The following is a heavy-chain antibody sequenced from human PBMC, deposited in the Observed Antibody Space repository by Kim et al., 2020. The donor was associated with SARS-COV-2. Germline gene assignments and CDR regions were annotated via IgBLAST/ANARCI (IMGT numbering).Heavy chain of an antibody. Sequence: GGSLRLSCAASGFTFSSYWMHWVRQAPGKGLVWVSRINSDGSSTSYADSVKGRFTISRDNAKNTLYLQMNSLRAEDTAVYYCARDLHYYYDSSLQAFDYWGQGTLVIVSS. D-gene: IGHD3-22*01. CDR1: GFTFSSYW. CDR2: INSDGSST. J-gene: IGHJ4*02. CDR3: ARDLHYYYDSSLQAFDY. V-gene: IGHV3-74*01.